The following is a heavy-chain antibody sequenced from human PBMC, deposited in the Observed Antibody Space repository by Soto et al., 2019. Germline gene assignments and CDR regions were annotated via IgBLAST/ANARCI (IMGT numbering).Heavy chain of an antibody. CDR1: GFTFSGSA. J-gene: IGHJ5*02. Sequence: EVRLVESGGGLVQPGGSLKLSCAASGFTFSGSAVHWVRQAPGKGLEWVGRIAERTPAYASTYCESVKGRFIISRDDSKSTTSLEMNSLKTEDTAVYYCTKYSGASSTPAALGQGTLVTVSS. V-gene: IGHV3-73*02. D-gene: IGHD1-26*01. CDR3: TKYSGASSTPAA. CDR2: IAERTPAYAS.